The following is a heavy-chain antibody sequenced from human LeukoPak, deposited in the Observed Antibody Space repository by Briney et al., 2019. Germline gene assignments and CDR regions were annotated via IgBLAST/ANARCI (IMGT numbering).Heavy chain of an antibody. Sequence: GGSLRLSCAASGFTFSSYWMHWVRQAPGKGLVWVSRINSDGTSTRYADSVKGRFTISRDNAKNTLYLQMNSLRAEDTAVYFCAREVSADSWYNWFDHWGQGNLVAVSS. CDR3: AREVSADSWYNWFDH. V-gene: IGHV3-74*01. J-gene: IGHJ5*02. D-gene: IGHD1-14*01. CDR2: INSDGTST. CDR1: GFTFSSYW.